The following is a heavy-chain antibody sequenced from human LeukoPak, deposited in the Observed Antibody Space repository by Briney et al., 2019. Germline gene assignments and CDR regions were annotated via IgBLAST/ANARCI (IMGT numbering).Heavy chain of an antibody. V-gene: IGHV3-33*08. J-gene: IGHJ4*02. CDR2: IWYGGSNK. Sequence: GGSLRLSCAASGFTFNNYWIQWVRQAPGKGLEWVAVIWYGGSNKYYADSVKGRFTISRDNSKNTLYLQMNSLRAEDTAVYYCARAAYDSSGYYNDYWGQGTLVTVSS. CDR3: ARAAYDSSGYYNDY. CDR1: GFTFNNYW. D-gene: IGHD3-22*01.